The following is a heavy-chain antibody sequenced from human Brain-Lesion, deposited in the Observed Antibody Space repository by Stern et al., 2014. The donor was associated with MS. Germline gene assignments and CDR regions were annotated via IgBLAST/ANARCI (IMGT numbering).Heavy chain of an antibody. J-gene: IGHJ6*02. V-gene: IGHV1-2*02. CDR3: ARDQRGITIFGVVTDYYYLGMDV. D-gene: IGHD3-3*01. Sequence: VQLVQSGAEVKKPGASVKVSCKTSGYIFTGYYIHWVRQAHGQGLEWMAWINPNTGGTKYAQKFQSRVTMSRDTSISTAYVELSSLTSDDTAVYYCARDQRGITIFGVVTDYYYLGMDVWGQGTTVTVSS. CDR1: GYIFTGYY. CDR2: INPNTGGT.